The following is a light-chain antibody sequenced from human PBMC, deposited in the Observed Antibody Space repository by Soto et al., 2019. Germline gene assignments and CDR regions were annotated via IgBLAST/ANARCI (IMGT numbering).Light chain of an antibody. CDR1: PSVSGSN. V-gene: IGKV3-20*01. CDR3: QQYGSSFT. CDR2: GAS. J-gene: IGKJ3*01. Sequence: EIVLTQSPGTLSLSPGERATLSCRASPSVSGSNLAWYQQKPGQAPRLVIYGASSRATGIPDRFSGSGSGTDFTLTISRLEPEDFAVYYCQQYGSSFTFGPGTKVDI.